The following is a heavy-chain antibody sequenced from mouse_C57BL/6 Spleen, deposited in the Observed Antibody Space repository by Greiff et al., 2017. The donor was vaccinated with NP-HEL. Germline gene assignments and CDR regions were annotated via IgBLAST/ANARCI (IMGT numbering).Heavy chain of an antibody. CDR1: GYTFTDYN. Sequence: VHVKQSGPELVKPGASVKMSCKASGYTFTDYNMHWVKQSHGKSLEWIGYINPNNGGTSYNQKFKGKATLTVNKSSSTAYMELRSLTSEDSAVYYCASGGSYYLDYWGQGTTLTVSS. V-gene: IGHV1-22*01. CDR2: INPNNGGT. CDR3: ASGGSYYLDY. D-gene: IGHD1-1*02. J-gene: IGHJ2*01.